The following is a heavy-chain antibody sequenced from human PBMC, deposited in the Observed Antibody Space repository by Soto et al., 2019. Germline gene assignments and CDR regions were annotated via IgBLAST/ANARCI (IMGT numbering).Heavy chain of an antibody. Sequence: ASVKVSCKASGYTFTSYYMHWVRQPPGHELEWMGIINPSGGSTSYAQKFQGRVTMTRDTSTSTVYMELSSLRSDDTAVYYCARARAHCGGDCYPHDAFDIWGQGTMVTVSS. D-gene: IGHD2-21*02. CDR1: GYTFTSYY. CDR2: INPSGGST. V-gene: IGHV1-46*01. J-gene: IGHJ3*02. CDR3: ARARAHCGGDCYPHDAFDI.